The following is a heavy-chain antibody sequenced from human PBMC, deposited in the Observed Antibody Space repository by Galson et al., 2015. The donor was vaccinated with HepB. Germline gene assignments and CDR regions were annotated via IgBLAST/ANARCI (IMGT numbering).Heavy chain of an antibody. J-gene: IGHJ6*02. CDR1: GFTFSSYW. CDR3: AKQNSYDLWRDYPGMDV. Sequence: SLRLSCAASGFTFSSYWMHWVRQAPGKGLECVSAISGSGGSTYYADSVKGRFTISRGSSKNTLYLQMNSLRAEDTALYYCAKQNSYDLWRDYPGMDVWGQGTTVTVSS. CDR2: ISGSGGST. D-gene: IGHD3-3*01. V-gene: IGHV3-23*01.